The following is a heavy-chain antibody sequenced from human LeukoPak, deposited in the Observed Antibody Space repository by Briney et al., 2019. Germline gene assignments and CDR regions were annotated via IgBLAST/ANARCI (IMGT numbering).Heavy chain of an antibody. CDR2: IYPGDSDT. D-gene: IGHD3-3*01. Sequence: GESLKISCKGSGYSFTSYWIGWVRQVPGKGLEWMGIIYPGDSDTRYSPSFQGQVTISADKSISTAYLQWSSLKASDTAMYYCARSGRDFWSGYPHPVSSDYWGQGTLVTVSS. J-gene: IGHJ4*02. CDR3: ARSGRDFWSGYPHPVSSDY. V-gene: IGHV5-51*01. CDR1: GYSFTSYW.